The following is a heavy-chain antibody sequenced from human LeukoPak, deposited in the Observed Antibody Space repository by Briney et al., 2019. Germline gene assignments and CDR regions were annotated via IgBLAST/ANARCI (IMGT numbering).Heavy chain of an antibody. CDR1: GDSVYSDSAA. D-gene: IGHD2-21*02. Sequence: SQTLSLTCAISGDSVYSDSAAWNWIRQSPSRGLEWLGGTYYRSKWYNDYAVSVKSRITINPDTSKNQFSLQLNSVTPEDTAVYYCARGFKHIVVVTASYYMDVWGKGTTVTVSS. CDR2: TYYRSKWYN. V-gene: IGHV6-1*01. J-gene: IGHJ6*03. CDR3: ARGFKHIVVVTASYYMDV.